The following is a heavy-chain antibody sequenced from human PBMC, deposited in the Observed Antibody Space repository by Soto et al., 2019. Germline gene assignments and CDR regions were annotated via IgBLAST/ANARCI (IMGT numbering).Heavy chain of an antibody. V-gene: IGHV4-61*01. J-gene: IGHJ4*02. CDR3: ARETTVTKAGFDY. Sequence: SETLSLTCTVSGGSVSSGSYYWSWIRQSPGKGLEWIGYIYYSGNTDYNPSLKSRVTISVDTSKNQFSLKLSSVTAADTAVYYCARETTVTKAGFDYWGQGTLVTVSS. CDR2: IYYSGNT. CDR1: GGSVSSGSYY. D-gene: IGHD4-4*01.